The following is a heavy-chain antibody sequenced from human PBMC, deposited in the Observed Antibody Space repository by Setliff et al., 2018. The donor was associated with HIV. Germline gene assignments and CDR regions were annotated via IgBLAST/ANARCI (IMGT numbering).Heavy chain of an antibody. CDR2: ISGGGGST. J-gene: IGHJ4*02. V-gene: IGHV3-23*01. CDR1: GFTFSAYA. D-gene: IGHD2-15*01. Sequence: LRLSCAASGFTFSAYAMTWVRQGPRKGLEWVSVISGGGGSTFYADSVKGRFTISRDNSKNTLYLQMNSLRVEDTAVYYCTKVSTAGCTGGNCYSGDYWGQGTLVTVSS. CDR3: TKVSTAGCTGGNCYSGDY.